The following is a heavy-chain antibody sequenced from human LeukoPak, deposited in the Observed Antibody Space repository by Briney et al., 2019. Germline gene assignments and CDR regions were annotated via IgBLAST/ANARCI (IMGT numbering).Heavy chain of an antibody. J-gene: IGHJ6*03. D-gene: IGHD2-15*01. V-gene: IGHV4-59*11. CDR2: IYYSGST. CDR1: GGSISSHY. Sequence: SSETLSLTCTVSGGSISSHYWSWIRQPPGKGLEGIGYIYYSGSTNYNPSLKSRVTISVDTSKNQFSLKLSSVTAPDTAVYYCARGSRCSGGSCYAYYYYYMDVWGKGTTVTVSS. CDR3: ARGSRCSGGSCYAYYYYYMDV.